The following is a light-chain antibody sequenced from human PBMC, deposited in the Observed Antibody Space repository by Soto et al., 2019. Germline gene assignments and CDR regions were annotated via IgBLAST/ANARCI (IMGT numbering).Light chain of an antibody. CDR3: SSYTTTSTYV. J-gene: IGLJ1*01. CDR2: HVS. Sequence: QSALTQPASMSGSPGQSITISYTGTSSDVGGYNYVSWYLQYPGKAPKLMIYHVSNRPSGVSNRFSGSKYGNSASLTISGLQAEDEADYYCSSYTTTSTYVFGTGTKVTVL. V-gene: IGLV2-14*01. CDR1: SSDVGGYNY.